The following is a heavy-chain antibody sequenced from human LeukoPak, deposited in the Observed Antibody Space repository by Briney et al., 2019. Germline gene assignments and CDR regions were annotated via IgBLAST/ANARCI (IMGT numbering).Heavy chain of an antibody. CDR2: INPSGGST. J-gene: IGHJ2*01. Sequence: ASVKVSCKASGYTFTSYYMHWVRQAPGQGLEWMGIINPSGGSTSYAQKFQGRVTMTRDTSTSTVYMELSSLRSEDTAVYYCARDLGIAAAGTPGWYFDLWGRGTLVTVSS. CDR1: GYTFTSYY. V-gene: IGHV1-46*01. CDR3: ARDLGIAAAGTPGWYFDL. D-gene: IGHD6-13*01.